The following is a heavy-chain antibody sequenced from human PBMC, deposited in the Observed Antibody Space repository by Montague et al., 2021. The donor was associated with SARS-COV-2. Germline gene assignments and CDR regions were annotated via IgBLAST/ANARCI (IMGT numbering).Heavy chain of an antibody. J-gene: IGHJ4*02. CDR1: GFSLSTSGMC. V-gene: IGHV2-70*11. Sequence: PALVKPTKTLTLTCTFSGFSLSTSGMCVSWIRQPPGKALEWLARTDWDDDKYYSTSLKTRLTISKDTSKNQVVLTMTNMDPVDTAAYYCARASLAWLDYWGQGTLVTVSS. CDR3: ARASLAWLDY. D-gene: IGHD5-24*01. CDR2: TDWDDDK.